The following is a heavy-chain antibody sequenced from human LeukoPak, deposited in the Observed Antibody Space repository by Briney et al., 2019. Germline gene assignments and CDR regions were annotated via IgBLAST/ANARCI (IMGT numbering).Heavy chain of an antibody. J-gene: IGHJ4*02. V-gene: IGHV4-34*01. D-gene: IGHD1-1*01. CDR3: ARGPKPREEPQNYYFDY. CDR1: GGSFSGYY. CDR2: INHSGST. Sequence: PSETLSLTCAVYGGSFSGYYWSWIRQPPGKGLEWIGEINHSGSTNYNPSLKSRVTISVDTSKNQFSLKLSSVTAADTAVYYCARGPKPREEPQNYYFDYWGQGTLVTVSS.